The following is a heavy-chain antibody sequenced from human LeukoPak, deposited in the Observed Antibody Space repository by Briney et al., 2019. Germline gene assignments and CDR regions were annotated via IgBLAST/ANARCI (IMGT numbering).Heavy chain of an antibody. CDR1: GGTFSSYA. Sequence: GASVKVSCKASGGTFSSYAISWVRQAPGQGLEWMGGIIPIFGTANYAQKFQGRVTITADESTSTAYMELSSLRSEDTAVYYCATSGSYSSFFDYWGQGTLVTVSS. CDR3: ATSGSYSSFFDY. D-gene: IGHD1-26*01. CDR2: IIPIFGTA. J-gene: IGHJ4*02. V-gene: IGHV1-69*13.